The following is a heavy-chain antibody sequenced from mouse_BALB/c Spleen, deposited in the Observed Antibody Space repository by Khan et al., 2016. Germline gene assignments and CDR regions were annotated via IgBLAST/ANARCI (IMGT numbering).Heavy chain of an antibody. CDR1: GYTFPNYG. V-gene: IGHV9-3-1*01. CDR2: INTYSGES. CDR3: ARYRYYYGSSRYFDV. J-gene: IGHJ1*01. D-gene: IGHD1-1*01. Sequence: QIQLVPSGPELKKPGKTVKISCKASGYTFPNYGMNWVKQAPGKGLKWMGWINTYSGESTYADDFKGRFAFSLATSANTAYLQINNLKNEDTATYFCARYRYYYGSSRYFDVWGAGTTVTVSS.